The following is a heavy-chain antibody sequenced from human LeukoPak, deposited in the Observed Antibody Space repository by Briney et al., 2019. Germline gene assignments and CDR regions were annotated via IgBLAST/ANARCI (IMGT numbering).Heavy chain of an antibody. V-gene: IGHV4-4*07. CDR3: ARESSGTYNNPLGYMDV. CDR2: IFTSGIT. CDR1: GGSISIYY. J-gene: IGHJ6*03. D-gene: IGHD3-10*01. Sequence: SETLSLTCTVSGGSISIYYWNWIRQPAGKGLEWIGRIFTSGITNYNPSLKSRVTMSVDTSKNQFSLNLSSVTAADTAVYYCARESSGTYNNPLGYMDVWGNGTTVTVSS.